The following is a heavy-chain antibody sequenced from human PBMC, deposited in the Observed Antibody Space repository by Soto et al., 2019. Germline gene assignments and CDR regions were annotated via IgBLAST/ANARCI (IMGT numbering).Heavy chain of an antibody. Sequence: GGSLRLSCASSCFIFENFGMSWVRQAPGKGLEWISSISGSGFKKYYADSVKGRFTISRDNSKSTVYLELNNLSAEDTAVYHCAKNQGVELVPLATVDWFDPWGQGSVVTVSS. CDR1: CFIFENFG. D-gene: IGHD1-26*01. CDR3: AKNQGVELVPLATVDWFDP. J-gene: IGHJ5*02. CDR2: ISGSGFKK. V-gene: IGHV3-23*01.